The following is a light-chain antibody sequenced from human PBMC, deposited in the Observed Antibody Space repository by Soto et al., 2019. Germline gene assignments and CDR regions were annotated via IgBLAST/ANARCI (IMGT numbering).Light chain of an antibody. CDR1: SSDVGGYNS. CDR3: SSYTSSNTYV. CDR2: NVS. J-gene: IGLJ1*01. V-gene: IGLV2-14*03. Sequence: QSVLTQPASVSGSPGQSIAISCTGTSSDVGGYNSVSWYQQHPGKAPKLMIYNVSNRPSGVSDRFSGSKSGNTASLTISGLRDEDEADYYCSSYTSSNTYVFGTGTKVT.